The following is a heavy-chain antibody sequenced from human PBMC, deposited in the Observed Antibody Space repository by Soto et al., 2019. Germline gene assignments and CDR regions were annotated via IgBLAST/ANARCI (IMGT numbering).Heavy chain of an antibody. V-gene: IGHV3-48*03. Sequence: GGSLRLSCAASGFTFSDSEMDWVRQVPGRGLEWLAYISSSGSSIYYADSVKGRFTISRENAENSLFLLMNSLRAEDTAVYYCATHSGWFAHWGQGTLVTVSS. CDR1: GFTFSDSE. CDR3: ATHSGWFAH. D-gene: IGHD1-26*01. CDR2: ISSSGSSI. J-gene: IGHJ5*01.